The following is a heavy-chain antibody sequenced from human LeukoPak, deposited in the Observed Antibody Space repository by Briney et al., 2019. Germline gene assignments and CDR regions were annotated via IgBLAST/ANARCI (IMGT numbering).Heavy chain of an antibody. D-gene: IGHD5-18*01. Sequence: GGSLRLSCAASGFTFSSYSMNWVRQAPGKGLEWVSGINWNGGSTGYADSVKGRFTISRDNAKNSLYLQMNSLRAEDTALYYCARGRGYSYGLYYYYMDVWGKGTTVTVSS. CDR1: GFTFSSYS. CDR2: INWNGGST. CDR3: ARGRGYSYGLYYYYMDV. V-gene: IGHV3-20*04. J-gene: IGHJ6*03.